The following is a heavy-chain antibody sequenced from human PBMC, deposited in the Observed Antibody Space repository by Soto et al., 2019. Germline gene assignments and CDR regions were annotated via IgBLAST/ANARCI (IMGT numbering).Heavy chain of an antibody. CDR1: GYTFTSYE. CDR2: MNPNSGNT. CDR3: ARGQSGYSSGWSPNDY. Sequence: QVQLVQSGAEVKKPGASVKVSCKASGYTFTSYEINWVRQATGQGLEWMGWMNPNSGNTGYAQKFQARVTMTRNTSISKAYMELSILRSEDTAVYYCARGQSGYSSGWSPNDYWGQGTLVTVSS. V-gene: IGHV1-8*01. J-gene: IGHJ4*02. D-gene: IGHD6-19*01.